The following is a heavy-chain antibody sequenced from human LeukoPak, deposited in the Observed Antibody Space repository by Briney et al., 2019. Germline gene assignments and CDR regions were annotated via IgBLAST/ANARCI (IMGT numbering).Heavy chain of an antibody. Sequence: PGGSLRLSCAASGFTFSSYSMNWVRQAPGKGLEWVSSISSSSSYIYYADAVKGRFTISRDNAKNSLYLQMNSLRAEDTAVYYCAREHSSWYGYDYWGQEPWSPSPQ. CDR3: AREHSSWYGYDY. J-gene: IGHJ4*01. CDR2: ISSSSSYI. CDR1: GFTFSSYS. D-gene: IGHD6-13*01. V-gene: IGHV3-21*01.